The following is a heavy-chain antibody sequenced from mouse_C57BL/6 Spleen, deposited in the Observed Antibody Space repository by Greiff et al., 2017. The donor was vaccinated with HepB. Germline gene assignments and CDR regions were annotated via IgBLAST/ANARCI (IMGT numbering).Heavy chain of an antibody. CDR2: IHPSDSDT. CDR1: GYTFTSYW. D-gene: IGHD1-1*01. V-gene: IGHV1-74*01. Sequence: VQLQQPGAELVKPGASVKVSCKASGYTFTSYWMHWVKQRPGQGLEWIGGIHPSDSDTNSNQKFKGKATLTVDKSSSTAYMQLSSLTSEDSAVYYCAIPTVEDDFDYWGQGTTLTVSS. CDR3: AIPTVEDDFDY. J-gene: IGHJ2*01.